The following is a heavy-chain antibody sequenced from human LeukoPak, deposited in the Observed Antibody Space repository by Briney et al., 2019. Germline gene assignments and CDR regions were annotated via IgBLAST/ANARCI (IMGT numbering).Heavy chain of an antibody. D-gene: IGHD6-6*01. CDR1: GFTFSSYA. CDR3: ARDRGLRQLTGYFDL. Sequence: GGSLRLSCAASGFTFSSYAMSWVRQAPGKGLEWVSAISGSGGTIYYADSVKGRFTISRDNAKNSLYLQMNSLRAEDTAVYYCARDRGLRQLTGYFDLWGRGTLVTVSS. V-gene: IGHV3-23*01. J-gene: IGHJ2*01. CDR2: ISGSGGTI.